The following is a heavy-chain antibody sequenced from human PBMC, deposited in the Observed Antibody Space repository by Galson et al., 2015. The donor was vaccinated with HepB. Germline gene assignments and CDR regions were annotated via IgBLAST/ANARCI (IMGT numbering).Heavy chain of an antibody. V-gene: IGHV4-39*01. J-gene: IGHJ4*02. CDR2: IYYSGST. Sequence: SETLSLTCTVSGGSISSSSYYWGWIRQPPGKGLEWIGSIYYSGSTYYNPSLKSRVTISVDTSKNQFSLKLSSVTAADTAVYYCARQITSDGYNYDYWGQGTLVTVSS. D-gene: IGHD5-24*01. CDR3: ARQITSDGYNYDY. CDR1: GGSISSSSYY.